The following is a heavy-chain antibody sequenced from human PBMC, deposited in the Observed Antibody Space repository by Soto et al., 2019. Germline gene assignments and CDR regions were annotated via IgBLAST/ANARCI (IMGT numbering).Heavy chain of an antibody. J-gene: IGHJ6*03. CDR3: ARVNSSSWYYYYYMDV. Sequence: ASVKVSCKASGYTFTGYYMHWVRQAPGQGLEWMGWMNPNSGNTSYAQKFQGRVTMTRNTSISTAYMELSSLRSEDTAVYYCARVNSSSWYYYYYMDVWGKGTTVTVSS. D-gene: IGHD6-13*01. CDR2: MNPNSGNT. V-gene: IGHV1-8*02. CDR1: GYTFTGYY.